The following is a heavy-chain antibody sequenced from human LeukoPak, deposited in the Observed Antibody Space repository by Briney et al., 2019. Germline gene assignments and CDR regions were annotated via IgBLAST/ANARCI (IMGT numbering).Heavy chain of an antibody. CDR3: ARDLGRRTYYYYYMDV. D-gene: IGHD1-26*01. Sequence: SQTLSLTCTVSGGSISSGSYYWRWIRQPAGKGLEWIGRIYTSGSTNYNPSLKSRVTISVDTSKNQFSLKLSSVTAADTAVYYCARDLGRRTYYYYYMDVWGKGTTVTVSS. V-gene: IGHV4-61*02. J-gene: IGHJ6*03. CDR2: IYTSGST. CDR1: GGSISSGSYY.